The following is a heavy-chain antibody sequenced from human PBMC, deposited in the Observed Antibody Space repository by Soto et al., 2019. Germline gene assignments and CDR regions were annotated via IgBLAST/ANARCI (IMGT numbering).Heavy chain of an antibody. Sequence: GESLRLSCAASGFTFSSYAMSWVRQAPGKGLEWISSISAGSEGAYYADSVKGRITISRDNSNNTLYLQMNSPRADNTAVYYCVRGEERVGMRPGYWTQRTLVTGSS. J-gene: IGHJ4*02. CDR1: GFTFSSYA. D-gene: IGHD3-16*01. V-gene: IGHV3-23*01. CDR2: ISAGSEGA. CDR3: VRGEERVGMRPGY.